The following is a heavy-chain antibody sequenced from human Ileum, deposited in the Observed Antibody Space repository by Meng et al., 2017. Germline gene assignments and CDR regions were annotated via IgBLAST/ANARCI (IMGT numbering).Heavy chain of an antibody. V-gene: IGHV3-53*01. D-gene: IGHD3-16*01. CDR3: ARDRGQGGFFDY. CDR2: INADGAT. Sequence: GESLKISCLASGFSVSSNYMNWIRQAPGKGLKWVSVINADGATHYADSVRGRFTISRDSYKNTVYLQMNNLRVDDTALYFCARDRGQGGFFDYW. J-gene: IGHJ4*01. CDR1: GFSVSSNY.